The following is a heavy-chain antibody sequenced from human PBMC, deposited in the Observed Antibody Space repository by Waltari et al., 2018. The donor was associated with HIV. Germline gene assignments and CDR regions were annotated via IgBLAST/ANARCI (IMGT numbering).Heavy chain of an antibody. CDR3: ARDITQASWGHYYYGMDV. J-gene: IGHJ6*02. CDR1: GFTFRSCA. CDR2: IWYDGSNK. D-gene: IGHD7-27*01. V-gene: IGHV3-33*01. Sequence: QVQLVESGGGVVQPGRSLRLSCAASGFTFRSCAMHWVRQAPGKGLEWVAVIWYDGSNKFYADSVKGRFTISRDNSKNTLHLQMNSLRAEDTAVYYCARDITQASWGHYYYGMDVWGQGTTVTVS.